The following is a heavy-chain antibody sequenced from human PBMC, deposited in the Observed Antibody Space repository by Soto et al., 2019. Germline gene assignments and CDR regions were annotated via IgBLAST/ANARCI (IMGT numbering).Heavy chain of an antibody. J-gene: IGHJ4*02. CDR2: IIPIFGTA. D-gene: IGHD2-15*01. Sequence: SVKVSCKASGGTFSSYAISWVRQAPGQGLEWMGGIIPIFGTANYAQKFQGRVTITADESTSTAYMELSSLRSEDTAVYYCARGKFIKVVVAALDYWGQGTLVTVSS. V-gene: IGHV1-69*13. CDR1: GGTFSSYA. CDR3: ARGKFIKVVVAALDY.